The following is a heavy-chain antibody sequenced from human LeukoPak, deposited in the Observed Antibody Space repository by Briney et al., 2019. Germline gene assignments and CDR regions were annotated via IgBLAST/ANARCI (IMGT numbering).Heavy chain of an antibody. J-gene: IGHJ3*02. V-gene: IGHV3-48*03. Sequence: GGSLRLSCAASGFTFSSYEMNWVRQAPGEGLEWVSYISSSGSTIYYADSVKGRFTISRDNAKNSLYLQMNSLRAEDTAVYYCARDGRSAFDIWGQGTMVTVSS. CDR1: GFTFSSYE. CDR3: ARDGRSAFDI. CDR2: ISSSGSTI.